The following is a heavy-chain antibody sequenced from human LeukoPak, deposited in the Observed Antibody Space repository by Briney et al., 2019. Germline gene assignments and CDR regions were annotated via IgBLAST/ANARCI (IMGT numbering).Heavy chain of an antibody. J-gene: IGHJ5*02. CDR2: ISYDGSNK. D-gene: IGHD3-10*01. Sequence: GGSLRLSCAASGFTFSSYAMHWVRQAPGKGLEWVAVISYDGSNKYYADSVKGRFTISRDNAKNSLYLQMNSLRAEDTALYYCAKDIQRYYYGSGHNWFDPWGQGTLVTVSS. V-gene: IGHV3-30-3*01. CDR1: GFTFSSYA. CDR3: AKDIQRYYYGSGHNWFDP.